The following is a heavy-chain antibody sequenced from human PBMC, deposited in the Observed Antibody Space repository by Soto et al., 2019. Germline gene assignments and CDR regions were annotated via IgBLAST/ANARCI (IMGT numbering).Heavy chain of an antibody. V-gene: IGHV2-5*01. CDR2: IYWNDDK. Sequence: SGATLVNTTQTLTRTFTFSGFSLTTSGVGVGWIRQPPGKALEWLALIYWNDDKRYSPSLKSRLTITKDNSKNQVVLTMTNMYPVDTATDYCAHMVDYVIFGVVMQPFNWYDPWGQGTLVTVSS. CDR3: AHMVDYVIFGVVMQPFNWYDP. J-gene: IGHJ5*02. D-gene: IGHD3-3*01. CDR1: GFSLTTSGVG.